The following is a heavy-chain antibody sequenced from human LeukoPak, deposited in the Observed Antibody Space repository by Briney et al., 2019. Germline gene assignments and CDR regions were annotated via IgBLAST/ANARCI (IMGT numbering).Heavy chain of an antibody. V-gene: IGHV4-39*07. J-gene: IGHJ6*03. Sequence: SETLSLTCTVSGGSLSTTNYYWGWIRQSPGKGLEWFGCVYYSGSTYSNPSLKSRVTMSVDTSKNQFSLKLSSVTAADTALYYCARDGGYCSGGSCYINHYYMDVGGKGTTVTVSS. CDR2: VYYSGST. CDR1: GGSLSTTNYY. D-gene: IGHD2-15*01. CDR3: ARDGGYCSGGSCYINHYYMDV.